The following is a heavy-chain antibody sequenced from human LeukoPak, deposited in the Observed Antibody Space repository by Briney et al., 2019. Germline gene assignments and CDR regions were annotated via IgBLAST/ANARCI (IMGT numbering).Heavy chain of an antibody. CDR2: INHSGST. CDR1: GGSFSGYY. V-gene: IGHV4-34*01. J-gene: IGHJ5*02. D-gene: IGHD2-2*01. Sequence: ETLSLTCAVYGGSFSGYYWSWIRQPPGKGLEWIGEINHSGSTNYNPSLKSPVTISIDTSKNQFSLRLISVTAADTAVYYCARDQLYCSSSSCRNLGWFDPWGQGTLVTVSS. CDR3: ARDQLYCSSSSCRNLGWFDP.